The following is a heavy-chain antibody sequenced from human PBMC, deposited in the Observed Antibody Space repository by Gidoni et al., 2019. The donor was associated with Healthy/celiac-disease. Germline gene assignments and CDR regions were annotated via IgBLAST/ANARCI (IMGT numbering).Heavy chain of an antibody. CDR3: AKDLGFKISYDYYGMDV. Sequence: QVQLVESGGGVVQPGRSLRRACAASGVTFSSYGMHWVRQAPGKGLEWVAVISYDGSNKYYADSVKGRFTISRDNSKNTLYLQMNSLRAEDTAVYYCAKDLGFKISYDYYGMDVWGQGTTVTVSS. D-gene: IGHD3-10*01. CDR1: GVTFSSYG. J-gene: IGHJ6*02. V-gene: IGHV3-30*18. CDR2: ISYDGSNK.